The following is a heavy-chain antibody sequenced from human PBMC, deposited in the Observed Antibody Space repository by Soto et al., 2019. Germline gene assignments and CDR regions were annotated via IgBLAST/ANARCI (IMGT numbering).Heavy chain of an antibody. CDR3: ARRGGATIMDY. V-gene: IGHV4-39*01. CDR2: IYYSGST. CDR1: GGSISSSSYY. Sequence: QLQLQESGPGLVKPSETLSLTCTVSGGSISSSSYYWDWIRQPPGKGLEWIGSIYYSGSTYYNPSLKSRVTISVDTSKNPFSLKLSSVTAADTAVYDCARRGGATIMDYWGQGTLVTVSS. D-gene: IGHD5-12*01. J-gene: IGHJ4*02.